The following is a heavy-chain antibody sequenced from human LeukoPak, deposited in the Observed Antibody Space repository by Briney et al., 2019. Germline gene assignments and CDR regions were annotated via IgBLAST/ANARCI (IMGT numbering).Heavy chain of an antibody. CDR2: IIPIFGTA. Sequence: SVKVSCKASGGTFSSYAISWVRQAPGQGLEWMGGIIPIFGTANYAQKFQGRVTITTDESTSTAYMELSSLRSEDTAVYYCARSTVVTPGAFDIWGQGTMVTVSS. D-gene: IGHD4-23*01. V-gene: IGHV1-69*05. CDR3: ARSTVVTPGAFDI. CDR1: GGTFSSYA. J-gene: IGHJ3*02.